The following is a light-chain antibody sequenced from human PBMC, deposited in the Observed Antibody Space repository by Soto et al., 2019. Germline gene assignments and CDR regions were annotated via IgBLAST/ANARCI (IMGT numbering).Light chain of an antibody. CDR3: QQYGSSPPVT. Sequence: EIVLTQSPGTLFLSPGERATLSCRASQSVSSSYLAWYQQKPGQAPRLLIYGASSRATGIPDRFSGSGSGTDFTLTISRLEPEAFAVYYCQQYGSSPPVTFGQGTKVEIK. J-gene: IGKJ1*01. V-gene: IGKV3-20*01. CDR2: GAS. CDR1: QSVSSSY.